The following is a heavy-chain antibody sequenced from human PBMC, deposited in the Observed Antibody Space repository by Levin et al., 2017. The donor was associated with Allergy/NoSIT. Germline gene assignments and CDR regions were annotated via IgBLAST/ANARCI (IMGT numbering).Heavy chain of an antibody. CDR2: IYYSGST. V-gene: IGHV4-31*03. D-gene: IGHD3-22*01. CDR1: GGSISSGDYY. J-gene: IGHJ4*02. Sequence: SETLSLTCTVSGGSISSGDYYWSWIRQHPGKGLEWIGHIYYSGSTYYNASLESRISISLDTSKNQFSLKLTSVTAADTAVYYCARAGATGYDSSGEIDYWGQGTLVTVSS. CDR3: ARAGATGYDSSGEIDY.